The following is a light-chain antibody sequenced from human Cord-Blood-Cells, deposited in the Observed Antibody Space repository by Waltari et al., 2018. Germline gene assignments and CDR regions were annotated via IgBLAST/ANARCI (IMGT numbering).Light chain of an antibody. CDR3: QVWDSSSDQYV. CDR2: DDG. CDR1: NIGSKS. Sequence: SYVLTQPPSVSVAPGKTARITCGGNNIGSKSVHWYQQKPGQAPVPVVYDDGDRPSGIPERFSGSNAGNTATLTISRVEAGGEADYYCQVWDSSSDQYVFGTGTKVTVL. J-gene: IGLJ1*01. V-gene: IGLV3-21*03.